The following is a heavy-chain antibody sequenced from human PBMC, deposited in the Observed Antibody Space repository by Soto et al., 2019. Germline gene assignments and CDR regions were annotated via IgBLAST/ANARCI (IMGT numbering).Heavy chain of an antibody. D-gene: IGHD2-15*01. CDR2: ISSSSNTI. J-gene: IGHJ4*02. V-gene: IGHV3-48*01. CDR3: AREGDCSGGSCYSVVDY. CDR1: GFTFSTYS. Sequence: GGSLRLSCAASGFTFSTYSTNWVRQAPGKGLEWVSYISSSSNTIYYADSVKGRFIISRDNAKNSLYLQMNSLRAEDTAVYYCAREGDCSGGSCYSVVDYWGQGTLVTVSS.